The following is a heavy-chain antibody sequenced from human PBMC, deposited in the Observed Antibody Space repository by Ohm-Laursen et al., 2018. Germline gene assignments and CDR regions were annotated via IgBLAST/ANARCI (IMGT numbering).Heavy chain of an antibody. V-gene: IGHV4-59*01. CDR1: GGSINNDY. J-gene: IGHJ4*02. CDR3: ARRTYFDS. Sequence: GTLSLTCSVSGGSINNDYWSWVRQPPGKELEWIGYIYHNRDTRYNPSLKSRVTISVDTSKNQLSLRLSSVTAADTAVYYCARRTYFDSWGQGTLVTVSS. CDR2: IYHNRDT.